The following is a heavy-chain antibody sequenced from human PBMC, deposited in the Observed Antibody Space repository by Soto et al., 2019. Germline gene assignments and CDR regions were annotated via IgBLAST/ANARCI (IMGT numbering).Heavy chain of an antibody. CDR1: GYTFTSYG. D-gene: IGHD2-2*02. CDR2: ISAYNGNT. V-gene: IGHV1-18*01. J-gene: IGHJ5*02. CDR3: ARSDSVVVLAAIPPPSVYNWFDP. Sequence: ASVKVSCKASGYTFTSYGISWVRQAPGQGLEWMGWISAYNGNTNYAQKLQGRVTMTTDTSTSTAYMELRSLSSDDTAVYYCARSDSVVVLAAIPPPSVYNWFDPWGQGTLVTVSS.